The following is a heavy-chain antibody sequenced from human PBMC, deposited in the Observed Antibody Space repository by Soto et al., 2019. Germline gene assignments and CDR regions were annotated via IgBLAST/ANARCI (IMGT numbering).Heavy chain of an antibody. D-gene: IGHD4-17*01. CDR3: ARAPNIDYGEYTYGHYYFDF. J-gene: IGHJ4*02. V-gene: IGHV4-31*03. Sequence: SETLSLTCTVSGGSISSGGYYWSWIRQHPGKGLEWIGYIYYNGSTYYNPSLKSRVTISVDTSKTQFSLKRSSVTAADTAEYYGARAPNIDYGEYTYGHYYFDFWGQGTLVTVSS. CDR1: GGSISSGGYY. CDR2: IYYNGST.